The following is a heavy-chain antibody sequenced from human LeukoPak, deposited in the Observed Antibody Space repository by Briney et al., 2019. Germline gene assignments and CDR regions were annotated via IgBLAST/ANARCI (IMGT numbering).Heavy chain of an antibody. D-gene: IGHD3-3*01. CDR1: GYTFTSYG. J-gene: IGHJ5*02. CDR3: ARVPVLRFLEWLPTYDP. Sequence: EASVKVSCKASGYTFTSYGISWVRQAPGQGLEWMGWISAYNGNTNYAQKLQGRVTITTDTSISTAYMELSRLRSDDTAVYYCARVPVLRFLEWLPTYDPWGQGTLVTVSS. CDR2: ISAYNGNT. V-gene: IGHV1-18*01.